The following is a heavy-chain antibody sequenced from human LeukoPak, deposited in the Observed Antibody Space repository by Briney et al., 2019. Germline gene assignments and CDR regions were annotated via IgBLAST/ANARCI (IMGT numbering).Heavy chain of an antibody. CDR1: GGTFSSYA. J-gene: IGHJ4*02. CDR2: IIPIFGTA. Sequence: ASVKVSCKASGGTFSSYAISWVRQAPGQGLEWMGGIIPIFGTANNAQKFQGRVTITTDESTSTAYMELSSLRSEDTAVYYCARVGISGSYYGYWGQGTLVTVSS. CDR3: ARVGISGSYYGY. V-gene: IGHV1-69*05. D-gene: IGHD1-26*01.